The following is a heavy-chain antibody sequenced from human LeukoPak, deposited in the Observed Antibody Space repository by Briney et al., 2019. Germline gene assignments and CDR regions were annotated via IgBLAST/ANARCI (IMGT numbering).Heavy chain of an antibody. V-gene: IGHV3-21*01. D-gene: IGHD6-19*01. J-gene: IGHJ6*02. CDR1: GFTFSSYS. Sequence: GGSLRLSCAASGFTFSSYSMNWVRQAPGKGLEWVSSISSSSSYIYYADSVKGRFTISRDNAKNSLYLQMNSLRAEDTAVYYCARDAFGIAVAGTEFYYYYYGMDVWGQGTTVTVSS. CDR2: ISSSSSYI. CDR3: ARDAFGIAVAGTEFYYYYYGMDV.